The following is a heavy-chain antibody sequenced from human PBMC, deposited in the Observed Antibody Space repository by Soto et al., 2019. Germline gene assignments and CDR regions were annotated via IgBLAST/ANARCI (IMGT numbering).Heavy chain of an antibody. CDR2: IIPILGIA. V-gene: IGHV1-69*02. CDR3: ARAHYGDNDAFDI. D-gene: IGHD4-17*01. CDR1: GGTFSSYT. J-gene: IGHJ3*02. Sequence: ASVKVSCKASGGTFSSYTISWVRQAPGQGLEWMGRIIPILGIANYAQKFQGRVTITADKSTSTAYMELSSLRSEDTAVYYCARAHYGDNDAFDIWGQGTMVTVSS.